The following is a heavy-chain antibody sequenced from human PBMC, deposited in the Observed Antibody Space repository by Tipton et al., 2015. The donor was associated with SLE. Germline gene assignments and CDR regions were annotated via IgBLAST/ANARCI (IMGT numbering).Heavy chain of an antibody. D-gene: IGHD2/OR15-2a*01. Sequence: SLRLSCIASGFTLSDYEMHWVRQVPGKGLEWVSYISKSGATTNYADSVKGRFTTSRDNTEKSLYLQMNGLRAEDTGIYYCAYMAAPFYSPYGMDVWGQGTTVTVS. J-gene: IGHJ6*02. CDR1: GFTLSDYE. CDR3: AYMAAPFYSPYGMDV. V-gene: IGHV3-48*03. CDR2: ISKSGATT.